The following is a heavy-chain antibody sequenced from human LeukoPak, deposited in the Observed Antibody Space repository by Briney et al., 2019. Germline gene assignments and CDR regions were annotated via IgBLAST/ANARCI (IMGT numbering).Heavy chain of an antibody. D-gene: IGHD3-3*01. CDR2: INPSGGST. CDR3: ARDRNTIFGVVIYWFDP. CDR1: GYTFTSYY. V-gene: IGHV1-46*01. Sequence: GASLKVSCKASGYTFTSYYMHWVRQAPGQGLEWMGIINPSGGSTSYAQKFQGRVTMTRDTSMSTVYMELSSLRSEDTAVYYCARDRNTIFGVVIYWFDPWGQGTLVTVSS. J-gene: IGHJ5*02.